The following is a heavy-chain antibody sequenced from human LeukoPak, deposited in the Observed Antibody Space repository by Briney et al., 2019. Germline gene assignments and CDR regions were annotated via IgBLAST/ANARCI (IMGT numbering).Heavy chain of an antibody. Sequence: ASETLSLTCAVYGGSFSGYYWSWIRQPPGKGLEWIGEINHSGSTNYNPSLKSRVTISVDTSKNQFSLKLSSVTAADTAVYYCARVDCSGGSCYFDYWGQGTLVTVSS. V-gene: IGHV4-34*01. CDR1: GGSFSGYY. CDR2: INHSGST. CDR3: ARVDCSGGSCYFDY. D-gene: IGHD2-15*01. J-gene: IGHJ4*02.